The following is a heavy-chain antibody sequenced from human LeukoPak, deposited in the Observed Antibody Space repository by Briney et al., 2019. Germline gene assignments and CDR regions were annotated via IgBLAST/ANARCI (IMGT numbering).Heavy chain of an antibody. CDR3: AREGSSTSCYDK. D-gene: IGHD2-2*01. CDR2: ISAYNGNT. V-gene: IGHV1-18*01. Sequence: ASVKVSCKASGYTFTNYGISWVRQAPGQGLEWMGWISAYNGNTDYVQKFQGRVTMTRDTSISTAYMELSRLRSDDTAVYYCAREGSSTSCYDKWGQGTLVTVSS. J-gene: IGHJ4*02. CDR1: GYTFTNYG.